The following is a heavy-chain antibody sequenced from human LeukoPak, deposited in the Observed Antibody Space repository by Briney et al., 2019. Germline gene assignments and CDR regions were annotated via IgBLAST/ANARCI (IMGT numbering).Heavy chain of an antibody. CDR3: ARSPRPYWYFDL. V-gene: IGHV4-39*01. J-gene: IGHJ2*01. Sequence: SETLSLTCTVSGGSISSSSYYWGWIRQPPGKGLEWIGSIYYSGSTYYNPSLKSRVTISVDTSKNQFSLKLSSVTAADTAVYYCARSPRPYWYFDLWGRGTLVTVSS. CDR1: GGSISSSSYY. CDR2: IYYSGST.